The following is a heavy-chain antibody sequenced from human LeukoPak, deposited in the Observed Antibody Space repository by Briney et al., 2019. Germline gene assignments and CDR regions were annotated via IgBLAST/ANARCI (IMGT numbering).Heavy chain of an antibody. Sequence: GGSLRLSCAVSGFTFSDYSMSWIRQAPGKGLEWVSSISSSSSYIYYADSVKGRFTISRDNAKNSLYLQMNSLRAEDTAVYYCASVYSSGWYAWDWGQGTLVTVSS. CDR2: ISSSSSYI. V-gene: IGHV3-11*06. D-gene: IGHD6-19*01. CDR3: ASVYSSGWYAWD. CDR1: GFTFSDYS. J-gene: IGHJ4*02.